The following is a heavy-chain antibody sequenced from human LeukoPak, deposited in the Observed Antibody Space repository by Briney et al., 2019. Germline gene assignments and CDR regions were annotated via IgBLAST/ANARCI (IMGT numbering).Heavy chain of an antibody. CDR1: GFTFRSHA. V-gene: IGHV3-23*01. CDR2: IYENGGTT. D-gene: IGHD2-21*01. J-gene: IGHJ4*02. Sequence: GGSLRLSCVGSGFTFRSHAMSRVRQAPEKGLEFVSGIYENGGTTYYADSVKGRFSISRDNSKNTLYLQMDSLRGEDTAVYYCAKDFRIGYSAHFDYWGQGALVTVSS. CDR3: AKDFRIGYSAHFDY.